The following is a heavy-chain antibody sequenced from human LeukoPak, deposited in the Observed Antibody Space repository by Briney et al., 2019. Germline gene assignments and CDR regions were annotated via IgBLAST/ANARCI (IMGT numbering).Heavy chain of an antibody. CDR1: DDSITMYY. D-gene: IGHD6-13*01. CDR3: ARVYYSNSYDYWYFDL. Sequence: SETLSLTCSVSDDSITMYYWTWIRQPPGKGLEWIGYVDHTGSTNFNPSLKSRVTISVDTSKNQFSLKPTSVTAADTAVYYCARVYYSNSYDYWYFDLWGRGTLVTVSS. V-gene: IGHV4-59*01. CDR2: VDHTGST. J-gene: IGHJ2*01.